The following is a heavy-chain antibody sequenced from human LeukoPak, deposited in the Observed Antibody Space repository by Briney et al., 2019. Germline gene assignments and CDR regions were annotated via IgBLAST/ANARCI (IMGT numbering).Heavy chain of an antibody. CDR1: GYTFTNYG. Sequence: ASVKVSCKASGYTFTNYGISWVRQAPGQGPEWMGWISTYNGNTNYAQKLQGRVTMTTGTSTSTAYMELRSLRSDDTAVYYCARVSSAAGWFDPWGQGTLVTVSS. CDR3: ARVSSAAGWFDP. D-gene: IGHD6-13*01. V-gene: IGHV1-18*01. CDR2: ISTYNGNT. J-gene: IGHJ5*02.